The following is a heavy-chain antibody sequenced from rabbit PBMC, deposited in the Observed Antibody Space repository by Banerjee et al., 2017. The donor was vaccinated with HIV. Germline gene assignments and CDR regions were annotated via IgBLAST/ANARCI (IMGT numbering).Heavy chain of an antibody. V-gene: IGHV1S43*01. J-gene: IGHJ6*01. CDR2: INTSSGNT. CDR1: GIDFSSYFY. CDR3: ARSYGDSGYSSYYL. D-gene: IGHD1-1*01. Sequence: LEESGGGLVKPEGSLTLTCKASGIDFSSYFYICWVRQAPGKGLEWIACINTSSGNTVYASWAKGRFTISKTSSTVDLKMTSLTAADTATYFCARSYGDSGYSSYYLWGPGTLVTV.